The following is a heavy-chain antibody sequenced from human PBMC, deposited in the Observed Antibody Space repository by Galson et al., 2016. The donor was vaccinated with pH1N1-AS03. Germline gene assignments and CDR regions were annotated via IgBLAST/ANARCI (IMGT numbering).Heavy chain of an antibody. CDR3: ARQATCCVDY. V-gene: IGHV4-4*02. J-gene: IGHJ4*02. Sequence: SETLSLTCAVSGGSISSGYWWSWVRQPPGEGLEWIGELDHSGSTNYNPSLKSRVTISVDKSKNQFSLMMNSVTAADTAVYYCARQATCCVDYWGQGTLVTVSS. D-gene: IGHD1-26*01. CDR1: GGSISSGYW. CDR2: LDHSGST.